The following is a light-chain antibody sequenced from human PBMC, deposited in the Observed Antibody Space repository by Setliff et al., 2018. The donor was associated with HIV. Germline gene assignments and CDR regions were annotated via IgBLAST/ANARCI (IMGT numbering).Light chain of an antibody. CDR2: WAS. CDR3: QQYYSTPFT. J-gene: IGKJ5*01. Sequence: DIVMTQSPDSLAVSLGESATINCRSSQSVLDSYNNKNYLTWYQQKPGQPPKLLIYWASIRESGVPDRFSGSGSGTHFTLTISSLQAEDVAVYYCQQYYSTPFTFGQGTRLEIK. V-gene: IGKV4-1*01. CDR1: QSVLDSYNNKNY.